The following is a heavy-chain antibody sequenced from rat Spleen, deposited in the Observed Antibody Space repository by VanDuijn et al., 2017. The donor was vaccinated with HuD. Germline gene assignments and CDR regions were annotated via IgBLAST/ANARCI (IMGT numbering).Heavy chain of an antibody. CDR3: AKDLDYGPDY. D-gene: IGHD1-11*01. V-gene: IGHV5-19*01. Sequence: EVQLVESGGGLVQPGRSLKVSCVASGFTFSNHGMHWIRQAPAKGLEWVASISPTGGSTHYRDSVKGRFTISRDNAKSTLYLQMNSLRSEDTATYYCAKDLDYGPDYWGQGVMVTVSS. CDR1: GFTFSNHG. CDR2: ISPTGGST. J-gene: IGHJ2*01.